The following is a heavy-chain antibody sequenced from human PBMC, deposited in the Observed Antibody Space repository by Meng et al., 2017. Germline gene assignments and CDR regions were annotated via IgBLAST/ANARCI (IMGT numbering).Heavy chain of an antibody. V-gene: IGHV6-1*01. CDR2: AYYRSKWYH. CDR1: GDSVSSNSAA. J-gene: IGHJ4*02. CDR3: ARGSYSFDS. D-gene: IGHD1-26*01. Sequence: LLQQSGTRVVKPSQTLFIIGVISGDSVSSNSAAWNWHRQSPSRGLEWLGRAYYRSKWYHDYAESVKSRISIDPDTSKNQFSPQLRSVTPEDSAVYYCARGSYSFDSWGQRTLVTVSS.